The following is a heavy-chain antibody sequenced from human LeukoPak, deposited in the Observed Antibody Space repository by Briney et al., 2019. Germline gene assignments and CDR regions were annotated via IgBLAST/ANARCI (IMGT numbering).Heavy chain of an antibody. Sequence: SETLSLTCTVSGDSISSNSYYWGWIRQPPGKGLEWIGSIHYSGSTYYNPSLESRVTISVDTSMNQLSLKPNSVTAADTAVYYCARGLTVAASATWGRGTMVIVSP. CDR3: ARGLTVAASAT. CDR1: GDSISSNSYY. V-gene: IGHV4-39*02. D-gene: IGHD6-19*01. CDR2: IHYSGST. J-gene: IGHJ3*01.